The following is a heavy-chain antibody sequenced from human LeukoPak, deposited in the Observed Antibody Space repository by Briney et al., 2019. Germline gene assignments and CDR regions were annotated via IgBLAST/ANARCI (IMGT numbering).Heavy chain of an antibody. J-gene: IGHJ4*02. Sequence: GGSLRLSCAGSGFSFSSFVMSWVRQAPGKGLEWVSAIGGSGGDTYYADSVKGRFTISRDNSKNTLYLQMNGLRAADTAVYYCAKPLGWEVLRVDCWGQGTLVTVSS. D-gene: IGHD1-26*01. CDR1: GFSFSSFV. CDR2: IGGSGGDT. V-gene: IGHV3-23*01. CDR3: AKPLGWEVLRVDC.